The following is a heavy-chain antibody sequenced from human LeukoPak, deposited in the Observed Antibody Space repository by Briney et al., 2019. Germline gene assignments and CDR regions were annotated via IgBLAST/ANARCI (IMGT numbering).Heavy chain of an antibody. Sequence: GGSLRLSCAASGFTFSSYAMSWVRQAPGKGLEWVSAISGGGGSTYYAGSVKGRFTTSRDNSKNTLYLQMNSLRAEDTAVYYCAEDLYYYDSSGYLDYWGQGTLVTVSS. CDR2: ISGGGGST. J-gene: IGHJ4*02. CDR1: GFTFSSYA. D-gene: IGHD3-22*01. V-gene: IGHV3-23*01. CDR3: AEDLYYYDSSGYLDY.